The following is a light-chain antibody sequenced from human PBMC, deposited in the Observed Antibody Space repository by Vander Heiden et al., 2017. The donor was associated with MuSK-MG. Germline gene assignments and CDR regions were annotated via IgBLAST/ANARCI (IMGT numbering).Light chain of an antibody. CDR2: AAS. CDR3: QQSYSTRYT. V-gene: IGKV1-39*01. J-gene: IGKJ2*01. Sequence: DPVSIACRASQSISSYLNWYQQKPGKAPKLLIYAASSLRSGVPSRFSGSGSGTDFTLTISSLQPEDFATYYCQQSYSTRYTFGQGTKLESK. CDR1: QSISSY.